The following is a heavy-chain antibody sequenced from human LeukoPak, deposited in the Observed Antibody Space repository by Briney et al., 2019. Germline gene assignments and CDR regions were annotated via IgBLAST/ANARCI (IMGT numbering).Heavy chain of an antibody. CDR2: INPYSGGT. D-gene: IGHD1-14*01. J-gene: IGHJ4*02. CDR3: ARYPPDDF. Sequence: VRQAPGEGLEWMGWINPYSGGTNYAQKFQRRVTMTSDTSNTTAYLELNNLTPDDTAVYYCARYPPDDFWGQGTLVTVSS. V-gene: IGHV1-2*02.